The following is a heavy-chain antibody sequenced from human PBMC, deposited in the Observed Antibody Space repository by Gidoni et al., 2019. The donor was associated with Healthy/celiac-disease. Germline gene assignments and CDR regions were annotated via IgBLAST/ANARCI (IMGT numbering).Heavy chain of an antibody. CDR1: GFTVSSNY. J-gene: IGHJ4*02. D-gene: IGHD6-13*01. Sequence: EVQLVETGGGLIQPGGSLRLSCAASGFTVSSNYMSWVRQAPGKGLEWVSVIYSGGSTYYADSVNGRFTISRDNSKNTLYLQMNSLRAEDTAVYYCARGYSSSWYLNYWGQGTLVTVSS. CDR2: IYSGGST. V-gene: IGHV3-53*02. CDR3: ARGYSSSWYLNY.